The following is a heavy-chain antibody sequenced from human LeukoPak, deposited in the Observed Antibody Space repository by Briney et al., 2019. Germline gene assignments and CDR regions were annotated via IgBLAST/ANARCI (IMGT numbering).Heavy chain of an antibody. CDR2: IYYSGST. CDR1: GGSISSYY. V-gene: IGHV4-59*01. D-gene: IGHD3-22*01. Sequence: SETLSLTCTVSGGSISSYYWSWIRQPPGKGLEWIGYIYYSGSTNYNPSLKSRVTISVDTSKNQFSPKLSSVTAADTAVYYCARQDSSGYYFYFDYWGQGTLVTVSS. CDR3: ARQDSSGYYFYFDY. J-gene: IGHJ4*02.